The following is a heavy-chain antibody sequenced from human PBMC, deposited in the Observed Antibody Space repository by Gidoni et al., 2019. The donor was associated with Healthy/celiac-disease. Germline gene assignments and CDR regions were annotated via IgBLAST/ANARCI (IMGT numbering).Heavy chain of an antibody. CDR3: ARDALSGSYGDWFDP. CDR2: IGYEGSKK. CDR1: GFPSSCYG. J-gene: IGHJ5*02. Sequence: QVQLVESGGDVVKTARSLSLSWAPSGFPSSCYGMHGVRQAPGKGLEWVAVIGYEGSKKYYADSVKGRFTICRDNSKNTLYLQMNSLRAEDTAVYYCARDALSGSYGDWFDPWGQGTLVTVSS. V-gene: IGHV3-33*01. D-gene: IGHD1-26*01.